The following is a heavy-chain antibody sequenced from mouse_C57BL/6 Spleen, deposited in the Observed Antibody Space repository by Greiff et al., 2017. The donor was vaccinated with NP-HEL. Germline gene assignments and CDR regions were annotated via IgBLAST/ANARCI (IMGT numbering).Heavy chain of an antibody. J-gene: IGHJ4*01. Sequence: EVMLVESGGGLVKPGGSLKLSCAASGFTFSDYGMHWVRQAPEKGLEWVAYISSGSSTIYYADTVKGRFTISRDNAKNTLFLQMTSLRSEDTAMYYSARVYYGSSYVEYAMDYWGQGTSVTVSS. CDR1: GFTFSDYG. V-gene: IGHV5-17*01. CDR2: ISSGSSTI. CDR3: ARVYYGSSYVEYAMDY. D-gene: IGHD1-1*01.